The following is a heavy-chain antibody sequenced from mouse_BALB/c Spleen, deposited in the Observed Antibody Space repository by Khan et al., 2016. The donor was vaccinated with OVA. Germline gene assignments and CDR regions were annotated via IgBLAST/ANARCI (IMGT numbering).Heavy chain of an antibody. CDR1: GYSFTNYS. Sequence: LEESGPELVKPGASVRLSCKASGYSFTNYSMFWVKQSLGKSLEWIGYIDPYNGDTNYNQKFMGKATLTVDKSSSTAIMHLNSLTSEDSAVYYGAQIYHYGAGCDYWGQGTTLTVTS. V-gene: IGHV1S135*01. J-gene: IGHJ2*01. CDR2: IDPYNGDT. D-gene: IGHD1-1*01. CDR3: AQIYHYGAGCDY.